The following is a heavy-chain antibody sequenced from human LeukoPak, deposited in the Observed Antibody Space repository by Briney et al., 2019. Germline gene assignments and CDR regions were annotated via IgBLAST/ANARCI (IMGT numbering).Heavy chain of an antibody. J-gene: IGHJ3*02. D-gene: IGHD5-18*01. CDR1: GYRFTSYW. CDR3: ATLADTAMDTGDAFDI. CDR2: IYPGDSDT. Sequence: GESLKISCKGSGYRFTSYWIGWVRQMPGKGLEWMGIIYPGDSDTRYSPSFQGQVTISADKSISTAYLQWSSLKASDTAMCYCATLADTAMDTGDAFDIWGQGTMVTVSS. V-gene: IGHV5-51*01.